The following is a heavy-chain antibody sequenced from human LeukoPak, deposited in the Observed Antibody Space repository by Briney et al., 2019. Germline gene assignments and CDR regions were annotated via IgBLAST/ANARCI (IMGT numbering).Heavy chain of an antibody. V-gene: IGHV3-30*02. J-gene: IGHJ4*02. CDR3: AKRHAPYCDFWSGYHLDY. Sequence: PGGSLRLSCAASGFTFSSYGMHWVRQAPGKGLDWVAFIRYDGSNKYYADSVKGRFTISRDNSKNTLYLQMNSLRAEDTAVYYCAKRHAPYCDFWSGYHLDYWGQGTLVNVSS. CDR1: GFTFSSYG. D-gene: IGHD3-3*01. CDR2: IRYDGSNK.